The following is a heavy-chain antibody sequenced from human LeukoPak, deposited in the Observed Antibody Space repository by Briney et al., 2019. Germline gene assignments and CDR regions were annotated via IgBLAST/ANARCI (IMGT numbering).Heavy chain of an antibody. V-gene: IGHV3-23*01. D-gene: IGHD6-6*01. Sequence: GGSLRLSCAASGFTFSSHDMSWVRQAPGKGLEWVSCISGRGGSINYADSVKGRFTISRDNSKNTLYLQMDSLRAEDTAIYYCAKEGGTATRRSFDPWGQGILVTVSS. CDR2: ISGRGGSI. CDR3: AKEGGTATRRSFDP. CDR1: GFTFSSHD. J-gene: IGHJ5*02.